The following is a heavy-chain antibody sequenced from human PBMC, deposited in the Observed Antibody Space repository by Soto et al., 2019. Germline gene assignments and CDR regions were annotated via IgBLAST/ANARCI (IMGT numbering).Heavy chain of an antibody. Sequence: QLQLQESGPGLVKPSETLSLTCTVSGGSISSSSYYWGWIRQPPGKGLEWIGSIYYSGSTYYNPSLKSRVTISVDTSKNQFSLKLSSVTAADTAVYYCARLVGATTYFDYWGQGTLVTVSS. CDR1: GGSISSSSYY. J-gene: IGHJ4*02. CDR3: ARLVGATTYFDY. CDR2: IYYSGST. D-gene: IGHD1-26*01. V-gene: IGHV4-39*01.